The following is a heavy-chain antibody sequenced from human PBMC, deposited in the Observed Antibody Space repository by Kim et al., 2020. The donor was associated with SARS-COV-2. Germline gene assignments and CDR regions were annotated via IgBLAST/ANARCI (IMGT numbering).Heavy chain of an antibody. CDR3: ARGGTIDP. J-gene: IGHJ5*02. CDR2: GGGT. V-gene: IGHV1-46*01. Sequence: GGGTSNAQKCQGRVTTTRDTSTSTVYMELSSLRSEDTAVYYCARGGTIDPWGQGTLVTVSS. D-gene: IGHD1-1*01.